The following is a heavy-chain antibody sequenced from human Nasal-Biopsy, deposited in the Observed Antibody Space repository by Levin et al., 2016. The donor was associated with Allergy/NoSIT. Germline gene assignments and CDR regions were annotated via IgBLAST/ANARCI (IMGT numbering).Heavy chain of an antibody. V-gene: IGHV6-1*01. CDR1: GDSVSRDNVG. CDR2: TYHHKSKWYN. Sequence: SETLSLTCAISGDSVSRDNVGWNWIRQSPSRGLEWLGRTYHHKSKWYNEYAVSVKSRITVTPDTFRNQFSLQLDSVSPADTAVYYCARDGGGWYPDSWGQGTLVTVSS. J-gene: IGHJ5*01. D-gene: IGHD6-19*01. CDR3: ARDGGGWYPDS.